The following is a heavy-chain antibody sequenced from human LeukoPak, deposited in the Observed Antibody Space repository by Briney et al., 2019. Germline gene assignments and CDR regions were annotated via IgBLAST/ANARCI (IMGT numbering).Heavy chain of an antibody. V-gene: IGHV3-21*01. CDR1: GLTFSSYS. D-gene: IGHD5-12*01. CDR2: ISSSSSYI. CDR3: ARGPSGYHNT. Sequence: GGSLRLSCAASGLTFSSYSMNWVRQAPGKGLDWVSSISSSSSYIYYADSVKGRFTISRDNSKNTLYLQMNSLRAEDTAVYYCARGPSGYHNTGGQGTLVTVSS. J-gene: IGHJ4*02.